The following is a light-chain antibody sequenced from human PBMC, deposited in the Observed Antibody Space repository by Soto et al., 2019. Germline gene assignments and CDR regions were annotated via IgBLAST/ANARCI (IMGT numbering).Light chain of an antibody. J-gene: IGLJ1*01. CDR2: DVS. Sequence: QSALTQPRSVSGSPGQSVTISCTGTSSDVGGYNYVSWYQQHPGKAPKLMIYDVSKRPSGVPDRFSGSKSGNTASLTISGLQAEDEPDYYCSSYTSSSTRVFGTGTKGTVL. CDR1: SSDVGGYNY. CDR3: SSYTSSSTRV. V-gene: IGLV2-11*01.